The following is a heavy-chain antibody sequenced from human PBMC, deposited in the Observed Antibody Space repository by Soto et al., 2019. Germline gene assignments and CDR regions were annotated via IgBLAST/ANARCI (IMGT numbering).Heavy chain of an antibody. CDR1: GFTFDDYA. CDR2: ISWNSGSI. V-gene: IGHV3-9*01. Sequence: GGSLRLSCAASGFTFDDYAMHWVRQAPGKGLEWVSGISWNSGSIGYADSVKGRFTISRDNAKNSLYLQMNSLRAEDTALYYCAKLGPITRSSGWYGGGWYFDLWGRGTLVTVSS. CDR3: AKLGPITRSSGWYGGGWYFDL. D-gene: IGHD6-19*01. J-gene: IGHJ2*01.